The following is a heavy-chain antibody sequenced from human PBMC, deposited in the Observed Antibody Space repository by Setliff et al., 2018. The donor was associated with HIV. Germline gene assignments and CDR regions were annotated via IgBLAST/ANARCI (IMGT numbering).Heavy chain of an antibody. J-gene: IGHJ4*02. Sequence: PGGSLRLSCATSGFTFSNFWMTWVRQAPGKGLEWVANIKEDGSETFYVDSVKGRFTMSRDNAKNLVYLEMNSLKVEDTAVYYCARDATRGGDFDFWGQRTLVTVSS. CDR2: IKEDGSET. CDR1: GFTFSNFW. V-gene: IGHV3-7*01. D-gene: IGHD1-26*01. CDR3: ARDATRGGDFDF.